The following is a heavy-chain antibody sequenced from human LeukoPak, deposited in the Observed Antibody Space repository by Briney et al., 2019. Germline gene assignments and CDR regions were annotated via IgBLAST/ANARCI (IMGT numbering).Heavy chain of an antibody. J-gene: IGHJ3*02. D-gene: IGHD5-24*01. CDR2: IWYDGSNK. Sequence: AGGSLRLSCAASGLTVSSNYMSWVRQAPGKGLEWVAVIWYDGSNKYYADSVKGRFTISRDNSKNTLYLQMNSLRAEDTAVYYCARLRDGVLDGFDIWGQGTMVTVSS. CDR1: GLTVSSNY. V-gene: IGHV3-33*08. CDR3: ARLRDGVLDGFDI.